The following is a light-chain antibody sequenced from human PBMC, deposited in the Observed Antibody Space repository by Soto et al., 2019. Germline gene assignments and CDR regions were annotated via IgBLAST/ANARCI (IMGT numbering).Light chain of an antibody. CDR2: DVS. CDR3: SSYTSSSTLLYV. J-gene: IGLJ1*01. CDR1: SSDVGGYNY. V-gene: IGLV2-14*01. Sequence: LTQPASVSGSPGQSITISCTGTSSDVGGYNYVSWYQQHPGKAPKLMIYDVSNRPSGVSNRFSGSKSGNTASLTISGLQAEDEADYYCSSYTSSSTLLYVFGTGTKVT.